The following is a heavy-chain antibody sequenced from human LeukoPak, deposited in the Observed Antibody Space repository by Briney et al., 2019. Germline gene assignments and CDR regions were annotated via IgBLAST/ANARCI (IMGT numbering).Heavy chain of an antibody. CDR3: AKRLTGWQQLVAGGWFDP. J-gene: IGHJ5*02. V-gene: IGHV3-23*01. CDR2: ISGSGGST. D-gene: IGHD6-13*01. Sequence: GGSLRLSCAASGFSFSTYAMSWVRQAPGKGLEWVSAISGSGGSTYYADSVKGRFTISRDNSKNTLYLQMNSLRAEDTAVYYCAKRLTGWQQLVAGGWFDPWGQGTLVTVSS. CDR1: GFSFSTYA.